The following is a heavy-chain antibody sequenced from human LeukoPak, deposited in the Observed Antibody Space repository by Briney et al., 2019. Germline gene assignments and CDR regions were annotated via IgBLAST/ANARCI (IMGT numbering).Heavy chain of an antibody. J-gene: IGHJ4*02. CDR2: INSAGSGT. CDR1: GFTFSSHW. V-gene: IGHV3-74*01. Sequence: GGSLTLSFAASGFTFSSHWMHWVRQVPGKGLVWVSRINSAGSGTSYGDSVKGRFTISRDNAKGTLYLQMHSLRVEDTAIYYCIRGPTYFDSWGQGTLVTVSS. CDR3: IRGPTYFDS.